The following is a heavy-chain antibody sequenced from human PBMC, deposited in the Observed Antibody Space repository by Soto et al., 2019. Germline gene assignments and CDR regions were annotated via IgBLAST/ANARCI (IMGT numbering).Heavy chain of an antibody. CDR1: GYTFTGYY. V-gene: IGHV1-2*02. J-gene: IGHJ6*02. D-gene: IGHD2-2*02. CDR3: ARXFLPTAIGGGYYYGMDV. Sequence: ASVKVSCKASGYTFTGYYMHWVRQAPGQGLEWMGWINPNSGGTNYAQKFQGRVTMTRDTSISTAYMELSRLRSDDTAVYYCARXFLPTAIGGGYYYGMDVWGQGTTVTVSS. CDR2: INPNSGGT.